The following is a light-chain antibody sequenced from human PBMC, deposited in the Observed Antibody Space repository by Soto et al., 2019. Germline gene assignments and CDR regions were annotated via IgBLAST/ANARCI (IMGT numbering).Light chain of an antibody. CDR1: QSVYNN. CDR2: GAS. Sequence: EILMTQSPATLSVSPGERATLSCRASQSVYNNLAWYQQKVGQAPRLLIYGASIRATGIPARFSGSGSGTEFTLTISSLQSEDFAVYFCQQYNNWPPLNFGGGTKVEIK. CDR3: QQYNNWPPLN. V-gene: IGKV3D-15*01. J-gene: IGKJ4*01.